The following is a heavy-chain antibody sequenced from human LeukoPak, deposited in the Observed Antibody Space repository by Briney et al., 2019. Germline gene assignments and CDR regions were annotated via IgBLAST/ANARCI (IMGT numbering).Heavy chain of an antibody. D-gene: IGHD1-26*01. CDR3: SKDRATSGSYWAGLDY. CDR1: GFTFSTFA. CDR2: FSGSGAST. J-gene: IGHJ4*02. V-gene: IGHV3-23*01. Sequence: GGSLRLSCAASGFTFSTFAMSWVRQAPGTGLEWVSCFSGSGASTYYADSVKGRFTISRDNSKNTLYLQMNSLRAEDTAVYYCSKDRATSGSYWAGLDYWGQGTLVTVSS.